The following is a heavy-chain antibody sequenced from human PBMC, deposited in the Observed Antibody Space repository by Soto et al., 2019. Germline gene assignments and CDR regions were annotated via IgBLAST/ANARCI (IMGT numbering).Heavy chain of an antibody. V-gene: IGHV3-48*01. CDR3: LRYYSYFDY. CDR1: GFTFSDYS. Sequence: GGSLRLSCAVSGFTFSDYSMNWVRQAPGRGLEWISYISKSSFTQHYADSVEGRFTISRDNSKNTLFLQMNSLRAEDSAVYYCLRYYSYFDYWGQGTPVTVSS. CDR2: ISKSSFTQ. J-gene: IGHJ4*02. D-gene: IGHD3-9*01.